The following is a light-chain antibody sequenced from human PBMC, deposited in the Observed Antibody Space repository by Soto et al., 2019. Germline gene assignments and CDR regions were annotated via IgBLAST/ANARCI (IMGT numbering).Light chain of an antibody. J-gene: IGLJ1*01. CDR2: EGT. V-gene: IGLV2-23*01. Sequence: QPVLTQPASVSGSPGQSITISCTGTTNDIGSHNLVSWYQQHPGKAPNLIIYEGTERPAGISDRFSGSNSGNTASLTISGLQAEDEADYYCCSYAPSGTYVFATGTKLTVL. CDR1: TNDIGSHNL. CDR3: CSYAPSGTYV.